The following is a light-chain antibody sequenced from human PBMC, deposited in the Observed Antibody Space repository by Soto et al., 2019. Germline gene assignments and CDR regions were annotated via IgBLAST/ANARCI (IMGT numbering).Light chain of an antibody. CDR1: QSVTSSY. V-gene: IGKV3-20*01. J-gene: IGKJ1*01. CDR2: DVS. Sequence: EIVLTQSPGTLSLSPGERATLSCRASQSVTSSYLAWYQQKPGQAPRLLIYDVSSRATGIPDRFSGSGSGTDFSLTISRLVPEDFAVYYCHQYGSSPTFGQGTKVEIK. CDR3: HQYGSSPT.